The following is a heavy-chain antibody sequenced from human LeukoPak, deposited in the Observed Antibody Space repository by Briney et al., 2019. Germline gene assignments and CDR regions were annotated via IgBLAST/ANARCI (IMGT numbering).Heavy chain of an antibody. J-gene: IGHJ4*02. CDR1: GGTFSSYA. Sequence: GASVKVSCKASGGTFSSYAISWVRQAPGQGLEWMGRIIPILGVANYAQKFQGRVTITADKSTSTAYMELSSLRSEDTAVYYCARDDGSSGYYYYWGQGTLVIVSS. D-gene: IGHD3-22*01. CDR3: ARDDGSSGYYYY. V-gene: IGHV1-69*04. CDR2: IIPILGVA.